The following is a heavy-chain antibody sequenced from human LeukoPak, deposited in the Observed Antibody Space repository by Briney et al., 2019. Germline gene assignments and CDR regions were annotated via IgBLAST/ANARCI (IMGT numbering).Heavy chain of an antibody. V-gene: IGHV4-61*02. CDR3: ARGITIFGFNWFDP. CDR1: GGSISSGSYY. D-gene: IGHD3-3*01. Sequence: SETLSLTCTVSGGSISSGSYYWSWIRQPAGKGLEWIGRIYTSGSTNYNPSLKSRVTISVDTSKNQFSLKLSSVTAADTAVYYCARGITIFGFNWFDPWGQGTLVTVSS. CDR2: IYTSGST. J-gene: IGHJ5*02.